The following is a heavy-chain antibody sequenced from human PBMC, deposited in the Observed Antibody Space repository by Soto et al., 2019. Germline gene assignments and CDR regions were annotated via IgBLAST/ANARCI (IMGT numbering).Heavy chain of an antibody. CDR3: AKDNIRRGDFHP. V-gene: IGHV1-3*04. D-gene: IGHD3-16*01. CDR2: INTGNGDT. J-gene: IGHJ5*02. CDR1: GYTFTTYG. Sequence: ASVKVSCKTSGYTFTTYGIHWLRQAPGQRPEWMGWINTGNGDTKYSQKFQDRLTIARDTSATTVYMEMTTLRTEDTAIYYCAKDNIRRGDFHPWGQETLVTVSS.